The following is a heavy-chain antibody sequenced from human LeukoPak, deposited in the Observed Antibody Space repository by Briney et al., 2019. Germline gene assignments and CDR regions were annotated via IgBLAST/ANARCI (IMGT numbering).Heavy chain of an antibody. Sequence: SSETLSLTCTVSGGSISSYYWSWIRQPPGKGLEWIGYIYYSGSTNYNPSLKSRVTISVDTSKNQFSLKLSSATAADTAVYYCARGGSRPRFLEVNWFDPWGQGTLVTVSS. CDR1: GGSISSYY. CDR3: ARGGSRPRFLEVNWFDP. J-gene: IGHJ5*02. D-gene: IGHD3-3*01. V-gene: IGHV4-59*12. CDR2: IYYSGST.